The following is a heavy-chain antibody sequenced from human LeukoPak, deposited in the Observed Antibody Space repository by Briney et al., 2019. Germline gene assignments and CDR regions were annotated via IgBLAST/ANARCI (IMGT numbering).Heavy chain of an antibody. CDR2: INSDGSST. CDR3: ARGGTYYYGSGNDY. J-gene: IGHJ4*02. D-gene: IGHD3-10*01. V-gene: IGHV3-74*01. CDR1: GFTFTDYA. Sequence: PGGTLRLSCAASGFTFTDYAMTWVRQAPGKGLEWVSRINSDGSSTSYADSVKGRFTISRDNAKNTLYLQMNSLRAEDTAVYYCARGGTYYYGSGNDYWGQGTLVTVSS.